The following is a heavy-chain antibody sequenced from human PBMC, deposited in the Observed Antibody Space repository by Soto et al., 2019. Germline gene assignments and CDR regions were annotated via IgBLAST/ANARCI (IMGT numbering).Heavy chain of an antibody. CDR3: ARAYDSSGFFYTFLH. D-gene: IGHD3-22*01. CDR1: GFTFSSYE. Sequence: PVGSLRLSCAASGFTFSSYEMNWVRQAPGKGLEWVSHISSSGRTTYYADSVKGRFTISRDNAKNSLYLQMSSLRAEDTAVYYCARAYDSSGFFYTFLHWGLGTLVTVSS. V-gene: IGHV3-48*03. CDR2: ISSSGRTT. J-gene: IGHJ1*01.